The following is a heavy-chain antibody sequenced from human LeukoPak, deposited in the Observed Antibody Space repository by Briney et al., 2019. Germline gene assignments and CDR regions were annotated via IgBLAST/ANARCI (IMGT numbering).Heavy chain of an antibody. CDR1: GGSFSGYY. Sequence: SETLSLTCAVYGGSFSGYYWSWIRQPPGKGLEWIGEINHSGSTNYNPSLKSRVTISVDTSKNQFSLKLSSVTAADTAVYYCAGSWGAMVNYYFDCWGQGTLVTVSS. CDR2: INHSGST. J-gene: IGHJ4*02. V-gene: IGHV4-34*01. CDR3: AGSWGAMVNYYFDC. D-gene: IGHD5-18*01.